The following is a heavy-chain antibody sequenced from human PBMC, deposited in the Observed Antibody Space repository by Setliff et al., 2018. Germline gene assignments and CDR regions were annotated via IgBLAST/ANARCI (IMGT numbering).Heavy chain of an antibody. V-gene: IGHV1-18*01. D-gene: IGHD3-22*01. CDR3: VREGVDSRSSTDYRYYMDV. CDR1: RGTFSSYG. J-gene: IGHJ6*03. Sequence: ASVKVSCKASRGTFSSYGISWVRQAPGQGLEWMGWISAYAQKFQGRVTMTTDTSTSTAYMELRSLRSDDTAVYYCVREGVDSRSSTDYRYYMDVWGKGTTVTVSS. CDR2: ISA.